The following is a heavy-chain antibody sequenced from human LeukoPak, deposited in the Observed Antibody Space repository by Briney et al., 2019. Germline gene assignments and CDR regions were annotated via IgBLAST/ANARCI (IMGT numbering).Heavy chain of an antibody. CDR2: IYSGGST. J-gene: IGHJ4*02. CDR3: AGAKWIQLWSPFDY. D-gene: IGHD5-18*01. V-gene: IGHV3-53*01. Sequence: PGGSLRLSCAASGFTVSSNYMSWVRQAPGKGLEWVSVIYSGGSTYYADSVKGRFTISRDKSKNTLYLQMNSLRAADTAVYYCAGAKWIQLWSPFDYWGQGTLVTVSS. CDR1: GFTVSSNY.